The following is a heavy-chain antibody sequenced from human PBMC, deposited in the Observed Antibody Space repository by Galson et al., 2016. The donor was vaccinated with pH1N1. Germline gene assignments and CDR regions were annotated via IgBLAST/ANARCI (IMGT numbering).Heavy chain of an antibody. CDR1: GGSTKSSDYY. CDR2: IYYSGIT. Sequence: TLSLTCSVSGGSTKSSDYYWGWVRKPPGKGLEWIASIYYSGITYYKASLKSRLLISVDTSKNQFSLRLTSVTAADTAVYYCLRHPRFSSRRAVDFDYWGQGIQVIVSS. CDR3: LRHPRFSSRRAVDFDY. J-gene: IGHJ4*02. V-gene: IGHV4-39*01.